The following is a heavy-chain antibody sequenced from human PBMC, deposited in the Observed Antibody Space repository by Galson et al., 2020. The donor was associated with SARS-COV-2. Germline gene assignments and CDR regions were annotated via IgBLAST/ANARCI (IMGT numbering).Heavy chain of an antibody. V-gene: IGHV2-70*11. CDR1: GFSLSTSGMC. CDR3: ARIDSSGCRGNY. J-gene: IGHJ4*02. CDR2: IDWDDDQ. Sequence: ESGPTLVKHTQTPTLTCTFSGFSLSTSGMCVSWIRQPPGKALEWLARIDWDDDQYYSTSLKTRPTISKDTSKNQVVLTMTNMDPVDTATYYCARIDSSGCRGNYWGQGTLVTVSS. D-gene: IGHD6-19*01.